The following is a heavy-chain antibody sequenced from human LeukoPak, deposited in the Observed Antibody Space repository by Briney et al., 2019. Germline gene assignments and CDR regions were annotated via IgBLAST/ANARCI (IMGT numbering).Heavy chain of an antibody. D-gene: IGHD3-10*01. CDR2: INSDGSST. CDR1: GFTFSSYW. CDR3: ASLSGSGRNFDY. Sequence: GSLRLSCAASGFTFSSYWMHWVRQAPGKGLVWVSRINSDGSSTSYADSVKGRFTISRDNAKNTLYLQMNSLRAEDTAVYYCASLSGSGRNFDYWGQGTLVTVSS. V-gene: IGHV3-74*01. J-gene: IGHJ4*02.